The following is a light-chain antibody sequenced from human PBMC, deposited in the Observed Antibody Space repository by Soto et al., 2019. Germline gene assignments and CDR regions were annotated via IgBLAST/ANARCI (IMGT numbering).Light chain of an antibody. J-gene: IGKJ1*01. Sequence: EIVMTQSPATLSVSPGERATLSCRASQSVGSNLAWYQQKPGQAPRLLIYGASTRATGIPARFSGSGSGTEFTLTISSRQSEDFEIFFGQKYNTGPPERTFGQGTKGEIK. CDR3: QKYNTGPPERT. CDR1: QSVGSN. CDR2: GAS. V-gene: IGKV3-15*01.